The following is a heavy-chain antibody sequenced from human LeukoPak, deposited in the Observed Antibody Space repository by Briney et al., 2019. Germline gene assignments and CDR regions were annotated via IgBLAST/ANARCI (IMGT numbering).Heavy chain of an antibody. CDR3: ARTLYYGSGYSDY. CDR1: GGSISSSSYY. V-gene: IGHV4-39*01. J-gene: IGHJ4*02. Sequence: PSETLPLTCTVSGGSISSSSYYWGWIRQPPGKGLEWIGSIHFSGSTYYNPSLKSRVTISVDTSKNQFSLKLTSVTAADTAVYYCARTLYYGSGYSDYWGQGTLVTVPS. CDR2: IHFSGST. D-gene: IGHD3-10*01.